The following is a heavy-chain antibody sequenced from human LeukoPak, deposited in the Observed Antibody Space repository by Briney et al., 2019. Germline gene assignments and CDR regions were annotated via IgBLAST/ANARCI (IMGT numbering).Heavy chain of an antibody. CDR1: GFTFSSYG. D-gene: IGHD3-10*01. J-gene: IGHJ6*02. Sequence: PGGSLRLSCAASGFTFSSYGMHWVRQAPGKGLEWVAVISYDGSNKYYADSVKGRFTISRDNSKNTLYLQMNSLRAEDTAVYYCAKDPWEYYGSGSYTKYYYYYGMDVWGQGTTVTVSS. V-gene: IGHV3-30*18. CDR3: AKDPWEYYGSGSYTKYYYYYGMDV. CDR2: ISYDGSNK.